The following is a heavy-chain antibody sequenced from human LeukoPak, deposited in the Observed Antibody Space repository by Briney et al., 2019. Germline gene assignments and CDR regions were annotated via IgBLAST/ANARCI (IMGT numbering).Heavy chain of an antibody. V-gene: IGHV3-21*01. CDR2: ISDNSNYN. J-gene: IGHJ4*02. Sequence: PGGSLRLSCAASGFTFNTYSMNWVRQAPGKGLEWVSSISDNSNYNYYSDSVEGRFTISRDNAKNSLYLQMNSLRVEDTAVYYCAREAVGFRLFDYWGQGTLVTVSS. CDR1: GFTFNTYS. CDR3: AREAVGFRLFDY. D-gene: IGHD6-19*01.